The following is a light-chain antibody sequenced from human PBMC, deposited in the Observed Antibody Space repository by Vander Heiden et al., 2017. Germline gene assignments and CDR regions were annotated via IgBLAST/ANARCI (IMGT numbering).Light chain of an antibody. Sequence: QSVLTQPPSLSGAPGQRVTISCTGSRSNIGAGYDVHWYQQFPGTAPKLLMYGNRLRPSGVPDRFAGSKSGTSDSPAITGLQAEDEAEDDCQSYASRLSGPVFGGGTKLTVL. J-gene: IGLJ2*01. CDR3: QSYASRLSGPV. V-gene: IGLV1-40*01. CDR2: GNR. CDR1: RSNIGAGYD.